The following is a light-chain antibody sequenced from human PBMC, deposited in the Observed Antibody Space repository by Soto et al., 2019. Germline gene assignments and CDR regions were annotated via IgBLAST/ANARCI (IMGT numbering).Light chain of an antibody. CDR2: SNN. J-gene: IGLJ1*01. CDR3: AAWDDSLNGRV. CDR1: SSNIGSNT. V-gene: IGLV1-44*01. Sequence: QPVLTQPPSASGTPGQRVTISCSGSSSNIGSNTVTWYQQLPGTAPKLLIYSNNQRPSGVPDRFSGSQSGTSVSLAISGLRSEDEADYYCAAWDDSLNGRVFGTGTKLTVL.